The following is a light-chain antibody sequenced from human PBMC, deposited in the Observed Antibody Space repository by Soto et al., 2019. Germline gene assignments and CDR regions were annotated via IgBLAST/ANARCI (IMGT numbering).Light chain of an antibody. CDR3: CSYAGRYTPYV. V-gene: IGLV2-11*01. CDR2: DVS. Sequence: QSALTQPRSVSGSPGQSVTISCTGTSSDVGGYNYVSWYQQHPGKAPKLMIYDVSNRPSEVPDRFSGSKSGNSASLNISGLQAEDEADYYCCSYAGRYTPYVFGTGTKFTVL. J-gene: IGLJ1*01. CDR1: SSDVGGYNY.